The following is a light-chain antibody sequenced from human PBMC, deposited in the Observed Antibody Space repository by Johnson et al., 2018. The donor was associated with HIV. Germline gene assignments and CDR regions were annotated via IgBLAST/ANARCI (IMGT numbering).Light chain of an antibody. Sequence: QSVLTQPPSVSAAPGQKVTISCSGSSSNIGNNYVSWYQQFPGTAPKLLIYENNKRPSGIPDRFSGSKSGTSATLGITGLQTGDEADYYCGTWDSSRNVFGTGTKVTVL. J-gene: IGLJ1*01. CDR3: GTWDSSRNV. CDR1: SSNIGNNY. V-gene: IGLV1-51*02. CDR2: ENN.